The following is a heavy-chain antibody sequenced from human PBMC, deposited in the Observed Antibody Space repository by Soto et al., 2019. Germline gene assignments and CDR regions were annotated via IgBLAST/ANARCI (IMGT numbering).Heavy chain of an antibody. D-gene: IGHD6-6*01. CDR1: GFTFSSYA. Sequence: GGSLRLSCAASGFTFSSYAMHWVRQAPGKGLEWVAVISYDGSNKYYADSVKGRFTISRDNSKNTLYLQMNSLRAEDTAVYYCARDRELSIAARTPDYWGQGTLVTVSS. J-gene: IGHJ4*02. CDR3: ARDRELSIAARTPDY. CDR2: ISYDGSNK. V-gene: IGHV3-30-3*01.